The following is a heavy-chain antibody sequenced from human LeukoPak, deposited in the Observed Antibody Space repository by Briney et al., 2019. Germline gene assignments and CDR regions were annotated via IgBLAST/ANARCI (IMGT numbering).Heavy chain of an antibody. CDR2: ISYDASNE. Sequence: GGSLRLSCAASGFSFSSYGMNWVRQAPGKGLEWVAIISYDASNEYYADSVKGRFTISRYNSKNTVYLQMNSLRAEATAVYYCAKNRGFSYGADAFDIWGQGPMVIVSS. D-gene: IGHD5-18*01. CDR3: AKNRGFSYGADAFDI. V-gene: IGHV3-30*18. J-gene: IGHJ3*02. CDR1: GFSFSSYG.